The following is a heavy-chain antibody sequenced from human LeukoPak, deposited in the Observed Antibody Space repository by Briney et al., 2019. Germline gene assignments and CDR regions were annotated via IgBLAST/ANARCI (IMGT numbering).Heavy chain of an antibody. CDR2: TYYRSKWYN. D-gene: IGHD6-19*01. V-gene: IGHV6-1*01. J-gene: IGHJ6*02. CDR1: GDSVSSNSAA. CDR3: ARGIAVAGDYYYYYGMDV. Sequence: SQTLSLTCAISGDSVSSNSAAWNWMRQSPSRGLEWLGRTYYRSKWYNDYAVSVKSRITINPDTSKNQFSLQLNPVTPEDTAVYYCARGIAVAGDYYYYYGMDVWGQGTTVTVSS.